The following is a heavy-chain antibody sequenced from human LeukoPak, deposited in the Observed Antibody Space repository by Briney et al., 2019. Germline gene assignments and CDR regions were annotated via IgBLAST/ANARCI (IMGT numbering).Heavy chain of an antibody. CDR1: GGSISNTNW. Sequence: SETLSLTCGVSGGSISNTNWWSWVRPPPGQGLEWIGEISLTGLTHYNPSLESRVTVSLDKSKNQLSLNLTSVTAADTAVYYCSRENGASSPFGYWGQGILVTVLS. CDR2: ISLTGLT. V-gene: IGHV4-4*02. D-gene: IGHD2-8*01. J-gene: IGHJ4*02. CDR3: SRENGASSPFGY.